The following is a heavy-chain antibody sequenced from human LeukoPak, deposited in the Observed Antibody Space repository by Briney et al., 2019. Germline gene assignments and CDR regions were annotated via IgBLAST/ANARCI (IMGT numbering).Heavy chain of an antibody. CDR1: GYTFTSYG. CDR2: ISAYNGNT. Sequence: EASVKVSCKASGYTFTSYGISWVRQAPGQGLEWMGWISAYNGNTNYAQKLQGRVTMTTDTSTSTAYMELRSLRSDDTAVYCCARDLDYYDSSGYYARFDYWGQGTLVTVSS. CDR3: ARDLDYYDSSGYYARFDY. V-gene: IGHV1-18*01. D-gene: IGHD3-22*01. J-gene: IGHJ4*02.